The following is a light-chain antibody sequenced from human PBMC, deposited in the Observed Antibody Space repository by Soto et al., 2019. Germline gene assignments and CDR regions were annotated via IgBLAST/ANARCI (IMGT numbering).Light chain of an antibody. Sequence: QSVLTQPPSVSGAPGQRVTISCTGSSSNIGAGYDVHWYQQLPGTAPKLLIYGNSNRPSGVPDRFSGSKSGTSASLAITGLQAEDEADYYCQYYESSLSGVVFGGGTKLTVL. CDR3: QYYESSLSGVV. CDR2: GNS. J-gene: IGLJ2*01. CDR1: SSNIGAGYD. V-gene: IGLV1-40*01.